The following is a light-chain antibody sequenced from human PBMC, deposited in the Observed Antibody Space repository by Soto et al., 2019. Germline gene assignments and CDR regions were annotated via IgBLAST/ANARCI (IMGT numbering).Light chain of an antibody. J-gene: IGKJ3*01. CDR2: AAS. CDR3: QQYDASPLT. V-gene: IGKV3-20*01. CDR1: QSLSTNS. Sequence: DIVLTQSPGTLSLSPGERATISCRASQSLSTNSLAWYQQKPGQTPRLLIYAASTRDTDIPDRFNGSGSGTDFALTISRLEPEDFALYYCQQYDASPLTFGPGTNVVIK.